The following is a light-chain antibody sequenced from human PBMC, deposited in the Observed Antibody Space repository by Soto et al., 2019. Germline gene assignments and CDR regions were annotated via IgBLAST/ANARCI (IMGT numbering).Light chain of an antibody. CDR3: QQYGDSPWT. J-gene: IGKJ1*01. V-gene: IGKV3-20*01. CDR2: RAA. CDR1: QSVRNSH. Sequence: EIVLTQSPGTLSLSPWERATLSCRASQSVRNSHLAWYQQKPGQPPRLLISRAASRAPGIPDRFSGSGSGTGFTLSISKLEPEDSALYYCQQYGDSPWTFGLGTKVDIK.